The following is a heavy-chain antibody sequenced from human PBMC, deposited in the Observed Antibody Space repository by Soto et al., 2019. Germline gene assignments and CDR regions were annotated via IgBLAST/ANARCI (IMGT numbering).Heavy chain of an antibody. CDR1: GYTFTGYY. Sequence: GASLKLSCKSSGYTFTGYYIHWVRQAPGQGLEWMGWINPNSGGTNYAQKFQGWVTMTRDTSISTAYMELSRLRSDDTAVYYCAVQYCSGGSCSPQDAFDIWGQGTMVTVSS. CDR3: AVQYCSGGSCSPQDAFDI. V-gene: IGHV1-2*04. D-gene: IGHD2-15*01. J-gene: IGHJ3*02. CDR2: INPNSGGT.